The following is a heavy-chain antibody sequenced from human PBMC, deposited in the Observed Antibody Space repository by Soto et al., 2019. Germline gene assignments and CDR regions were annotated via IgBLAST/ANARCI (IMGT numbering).Heavy chain of an antibody. D-gene: IGHD2-15*01. V-gene: IGHV4-31*03. CDR3: ARDGGGSTRYGMDV. CDR2: IYYSGST. CDR1: GGSISSGGYY. Sequence: QVQLQESGPGLVKPSQTLSLTCTVSGGSISSGGYYWSWIRQHPGKGLEWIGYIYYSGSTYYNPSLRRRVTISVGTSKSQFSLKLSSVTAADTAVYYCARDGGGSTRYGMDVWGQGTTVTVSS. J-gene: IGHJ6*02.